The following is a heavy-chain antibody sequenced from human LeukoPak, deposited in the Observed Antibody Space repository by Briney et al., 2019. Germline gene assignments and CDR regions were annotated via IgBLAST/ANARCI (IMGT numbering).Heavy chain of an antibody. J-gene: IGHJ5*02. CDR3: ARGPGTVGLSP. D-gene: IGHD1/OR15-1a*01. V-gene: IGHV4-34*01. CDR2: INHSGDT. CDR1: GTSFTHYY. Sequence: SETLSLTCNVSGTSFTHYYWSWIRQTPEKGPEWIGQINHSGDTSYNPSLRSRITLSVDRSKNQFSLKVTSVTAADTGVYYRARGPGTVGLSPWGQGTLVTVSS.